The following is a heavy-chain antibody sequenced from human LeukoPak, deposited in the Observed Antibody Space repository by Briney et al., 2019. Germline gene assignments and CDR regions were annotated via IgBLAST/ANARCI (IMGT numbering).Heavy chain of an antibody. CDR2: ISSSGTTI. CDR3: LRVRNYFGGNDSYHVDY. D-gene: IGHD3-10*01. CDR1: GFTFSDYY. Sequence: PGGSLRLSCAASGFTFSDYYMSWIRQAPGKGLEWVSYISSSGTTIYYTDSVRGRFTISRDNGKNSLYLQMNSLRPEDTAFYYCLRVRNYFGGNDSYHVDYWGQGTLVTVYS. J-gene: IGHJ4*02. V-gene: IGHV3-11*01.